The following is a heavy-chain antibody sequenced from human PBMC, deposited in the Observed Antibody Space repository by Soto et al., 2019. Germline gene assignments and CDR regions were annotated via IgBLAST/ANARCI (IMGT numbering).Heavy chain of an antibody. CDR3: ARPKYGMYDAFDI. J-gene: IGHJ3*02. Sequence: SETLSLTCAVYGGSFSGYYWSWIRQPPGKGLEWIGEINHSGSTNYNPSLKSRVTISVDTSKNQFSLKLSSVTAADTAVYYCARPKYGMYDAFDIWGQGTMVTVSS. CDR1: GGSFSGYY. V-gene: IGHV4-34*01. CDR2: INHSGST. D-gene: IGHD2-2*01.